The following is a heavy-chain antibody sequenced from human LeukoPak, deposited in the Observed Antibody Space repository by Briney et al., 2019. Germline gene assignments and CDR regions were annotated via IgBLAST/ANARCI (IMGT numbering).Heavy chain of an antibody. CDR2: LSGSGGSA. D-gene: IGHD3-22*01. Sequence: QPGGSLRLSCAASGFTFANYAMSWVRQAPGKGLELVPILSGSGGSAYYADSVKGRFTISRDNSNNTPYLQMNSLRAADTAVYYCARGHYDSSGRYFDYWGQGTLVTVSS. V-gene: IGHV3-23*01. J-gene: IGHJ4*02. CDR3: ARGHYDSSGRYFDY. CDR1: GFTFANYA.